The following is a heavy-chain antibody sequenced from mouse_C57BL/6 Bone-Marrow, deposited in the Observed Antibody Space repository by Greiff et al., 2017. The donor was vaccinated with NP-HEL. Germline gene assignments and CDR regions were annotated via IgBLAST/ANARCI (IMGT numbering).Heavy chain of an antibody. Sequence: VQLQESGAELARPGASVKLSCKASGYTFTSYWMHWVKQRPGQGLEWIGNINPSNGGTNYNEKFKSKATLTVDKSSSTAYMQLSSLTSEDSAVYYCARGDYSNQFDYWGQGTTLTVSS. CDR2: INPSNGGT. J-gene: IGHJ2*01. D-gene: IGHD2-5*01. CDR3: ARGDYSNQFDY. CDR1: GYTFTSYW. V-gene: IGHV1-53*01.